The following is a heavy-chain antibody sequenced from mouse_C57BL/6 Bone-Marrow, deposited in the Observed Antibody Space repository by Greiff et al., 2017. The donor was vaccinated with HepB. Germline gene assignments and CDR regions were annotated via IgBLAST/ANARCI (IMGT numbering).Heavy chain of an antibody. J-gene: IGHJ2*01. CDR1: GFNIKDDY. Sequence: EVQLQQSGAELVRPGASVKLSCTASGFNIKDDYMHWVKQRPEQGLEWIGWIDPENGDTEYASKFQGKATITADTSSNTAYLQLSSLTSEDTAVYYCTLRGLFDYWGQGTTLTVSS. CDR3: TLRGLFDY. D-gene: IGHD1-1*01. V-gene: IGHV14-4*01. CDR2: IDPENGDT.